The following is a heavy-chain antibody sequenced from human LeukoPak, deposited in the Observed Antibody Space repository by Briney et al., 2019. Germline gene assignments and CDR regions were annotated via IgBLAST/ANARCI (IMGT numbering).Heavy chain of an antibody. D-gene: IGHD3-10*01. CDR3: ARATRGFGEPVGDY. J-gene: IGHJ4*02. V-gene: IGHV1-2*02. CDR1: ADTFIGYY. CDR2: INPNSGGT. Sequence: GASVKVSCKASADTFIGYYIHWVRQAPGQGLEWMGWINPNSGGTNYAQKFQGRVTMTRDTSTSTAYMELSRLRSDDTAVYYCARATRGFGEPVGDYWGQGTLVTVSS.